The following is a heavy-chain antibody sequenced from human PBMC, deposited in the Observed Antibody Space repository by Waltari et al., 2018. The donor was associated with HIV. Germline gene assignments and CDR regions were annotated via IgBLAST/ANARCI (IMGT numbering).Heavy chain of an antibody. V-gene: IGHV3-7*01. CDR3: ARGAASFDL. Sequence: EVYLVESGGGLVQPGEYLTLSCAASEFTFSDYWMTWVRQGPGKGLEWVANINQYGTEEFYVDSVKGRFTIYRDNARNSLYLEMTNLRVDDTAVYYCARGAASFDLWGQGTLVTVSS. CDR2: INQYGTEE. J-gene: IGHJ4*02. D-gene: IGHD6-25*01. CDR1: EFTFSDYW.